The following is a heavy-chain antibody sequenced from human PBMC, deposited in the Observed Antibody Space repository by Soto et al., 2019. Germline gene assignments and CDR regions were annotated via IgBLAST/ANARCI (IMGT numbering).Heavy chain of an antibody. V-gene: IGHV4-59*08. Sequence: SETLSLTCTVSGGSISSYYWSWIRQPPGKGLEWIGYIYYSGSTNYNPSLKSRVTISVDTSKNQLSLKLSSVTAADTAVYYCARHAGGFDILTGSWGQGTLVTVSS. CDR2: IYYSGST. CDR1: GGSISSYY. D-gene: IGHD3-9*01. J-gene: IGHJ5*02. CDR3: ARHAGGFDILTGS.